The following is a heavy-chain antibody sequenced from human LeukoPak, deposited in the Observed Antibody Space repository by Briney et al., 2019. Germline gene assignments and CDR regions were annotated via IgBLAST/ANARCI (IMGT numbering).Heavy chain of an antibody. D-gene: IGHD2/OR15-2a*01. J-gene: IGHJ4*02. CDR2: ISSSSSYI. CDR1: GFTFDDYA. Sequence: GGSLRLSCVASGFTFDDYAMRWVRQAPGKGLEWVSSISSSSSYIYYADSVKGRFTISRDNAKNSLYLQMNSLRAEDTAVYYCAAFDFDYWGQGTLVTVSS. CDR3: AAFDFDY. V-gene: IGHV3-21*01.